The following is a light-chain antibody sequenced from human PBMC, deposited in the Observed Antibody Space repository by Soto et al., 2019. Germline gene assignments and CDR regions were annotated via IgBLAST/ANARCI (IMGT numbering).Light chain of an antibody. CDR2: GAS. V-gene: IGKV3-15*01. J-gene: IGKJ3*01. Sequence: EIMMTHSPGTLSVSPGEGATLSCTASQSVNLNLAWYQQKLGQPPRLLLYGASTRATGIPVRFRGSGSGTAFTLATSSLQSEDSALYYCHQYNSWRQRSVGPGTTVDIK. CDR3: HQYNSWRQRS. CDR1: QSVNLN.